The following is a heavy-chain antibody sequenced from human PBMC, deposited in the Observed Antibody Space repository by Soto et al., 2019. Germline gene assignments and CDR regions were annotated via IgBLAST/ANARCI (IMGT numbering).Heavy chain of an antibody. CDR2: MNPNSGDT. D-gene: IGHD3-10*01. J-gene: IGHJ4*02. CDR3: ARGELLWFGELLR. Sequence: QVQLVQSGAEVKKPGASVKVSCKASGYTFTSYEINWVRQATGQGLEWMGWMNPNSGDTGYAQKFHXRLXRTRNTSRSTAYMELSSLRSEDTAVYYCARGELLWFGELLRWGQGTLVTVSS. V-gene: IGHV1-8*01. CDR1: GYTFTSYE.